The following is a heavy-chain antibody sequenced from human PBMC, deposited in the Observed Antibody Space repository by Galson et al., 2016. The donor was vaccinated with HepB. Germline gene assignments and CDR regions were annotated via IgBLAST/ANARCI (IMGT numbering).Heavy chain of an antibody. CDR3: ARNPGASTWG. CDR2: IYSGGNT. CDR1: GFTVGNNY. V-gene: IGHV3-66*01. Sequence: SLRLSCAASGFTVGNNYMSWVRQAPGKGLEWVSLIYSGGNTLYADSVRGRFRISRDNSKNTLYLQMNSLSAEDTAVYYCARNPGASTWGWGQGTPVTVAS. J-gene: IGHJ4*02. D-gene: IGHD6-13*01.